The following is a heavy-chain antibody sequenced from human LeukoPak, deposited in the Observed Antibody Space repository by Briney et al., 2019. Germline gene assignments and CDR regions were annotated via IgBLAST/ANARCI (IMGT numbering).Heavy chain of an antibody. CDR1: GGSFSGFH. Sequence: SETLSLTCAVNGGSFSGFHWSWIRQPPGKGLEWIGEISHSGSSNYNPSLKSRVTMSVDTSKNQFSLRLKFVTAADTAVYYRARAPIAAASPFDSWGQGTLVTVSS. V-gene: IGHV4-34*01. D-gene: IGHD6-13*01. CDR2: ISHSGSS. J-gene: IGHJ4*02. CDR3: ARAPIAAASPFDS.